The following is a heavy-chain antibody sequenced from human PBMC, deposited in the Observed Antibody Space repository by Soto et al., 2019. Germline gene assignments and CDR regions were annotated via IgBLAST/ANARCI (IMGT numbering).Heavy chain of an antibody. J-gene: IGHJ6*02. CDR3: ARDRSRDLAAAGMDV. Sequence: SVKVPCKASGGTFSSYAISWVRQAPGQGLEWMGGIIPIFGTANYAQKFQGRVTITADESTSTAYMELSSLRSEDTAVYYCARDRSRDLAAAGMDVWGQGTTVTVS. V-gene: IGHV1-69*13. D-gene: IGHD6-13*01. CDR2: IIPIFGTA. CDR1: GGTFSSYA.